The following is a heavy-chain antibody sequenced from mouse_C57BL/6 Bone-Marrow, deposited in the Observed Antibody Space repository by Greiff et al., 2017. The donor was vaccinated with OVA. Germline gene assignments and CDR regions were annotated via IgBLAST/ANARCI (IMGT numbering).Heavy chain of an antibody. CDR3: ARGPYYDLFAY. Sequence: EVKLVESGPGLVKPSQSLSLTCSVTGYSITSGYYWNWIRQFPGNKLEWMGYISYDGSNNYNPSLKNRISITRDTSKNQFFLKLNSVTTEDTATYYCARGPYYDLFAYWGQGTLVTVSA. D-gene: IGHD2-4*01. V-gene: IGHV3-6*01. J-gene: IGHJ3*01. CDR2: ISYDGSN. CDR1: GYSITSGYY.